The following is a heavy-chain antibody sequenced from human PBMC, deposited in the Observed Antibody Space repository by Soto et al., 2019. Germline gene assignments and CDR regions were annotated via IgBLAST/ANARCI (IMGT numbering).Heavy chain of an antibody. CDR2: IYYSGST. V-gene: IGHV4-59*01. J-gene: IGHJ4*02. CDR1: GGSISSYY. Sequence: SETLSLTCAVSGGSISSYYWSWIRQPPGKGLEWIGYIYYSGSTNYNPSLKSRVTISVDTSKNQFSLKLSSVTAADTAVYYCARVGAAWQTGYFDYWGQGPLVTVSS. CDR3: ARVGAAWQTGYFDY. D-gene: IGHD6-25*01.